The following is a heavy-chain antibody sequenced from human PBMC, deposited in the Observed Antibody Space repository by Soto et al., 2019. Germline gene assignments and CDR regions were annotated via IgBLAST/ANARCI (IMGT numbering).Heavy chain of an antibody. J-gene: IGHJ6*02. CDR1: GFTFPAYA. CDR3: PITYCSTTSCHYYYGMDV. CDR2: IRSKAYGGTT. V-gene: IGHV3-49*04. D-gene: IGHD2-2*01. Sequence: EVQMVESGGGLVQPGRSLRLSCTASGFTFPAYAVSWVRQAPGKGLEWVGFIRSKAYGGTTEYAASVKGRFTISRDDSKSIAYLQMNSLKTEDTAVYYCPITYCSTTSCHYYYGMDVWGQGTTVTVSS.